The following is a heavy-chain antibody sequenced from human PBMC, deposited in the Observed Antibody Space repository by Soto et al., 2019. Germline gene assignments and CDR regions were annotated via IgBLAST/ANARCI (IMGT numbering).Heavy chain of an antibody. D-gene: IGHD2-15*01. CDR2: IWYDGSNK. CDR1: GFTFSSYG. V-gene: IGHV3-33*01. CDR3: ARSCSGGSCYLTFDY. J-gene: IGHJ4*02. Sequence: GGSLRLSCAASGFTFSSYGMHWVRQAPGKGLEWVAVIWYDGSNKYYADSVKGRFTISRDNSKNTLYLQMNSLRAEDTAVYYCARSCSGGSCYLTFDYWGQGTLVTVSS.